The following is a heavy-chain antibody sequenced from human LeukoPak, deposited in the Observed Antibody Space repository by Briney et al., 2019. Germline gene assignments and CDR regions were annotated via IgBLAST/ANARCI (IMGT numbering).Heavy chain of an antibody. CDR1: GFTFSSYG. J-gene: IGHJ4*02. CDR3: AKDGRASGFDYVWSRRRPYFFDY. Sequence: GGTLRLSCAASGFTFSSYGMSWVRQAPGKGLEWVSAISGSGGSTYYADSVKGRFTISRDNSKNTLYLQMNSLRAEDTAVYYCAKDGRASGFDYVWSRRRPYFFDYWGQGTLVTVSS. D-gene: IGHD5-12*01. CDR2: ISGSGGST. V-gene: IGHV3-23*01.